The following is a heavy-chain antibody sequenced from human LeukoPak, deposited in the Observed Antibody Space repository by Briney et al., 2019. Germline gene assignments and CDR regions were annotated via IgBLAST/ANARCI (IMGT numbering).Heavy chain of an antibody. CDR3: ARDRRLSHYYDSSGYYFDY. J-gene: IGHJ4*02. Sequence: ASVKVSCKASGFTFTSYYMHWVRQAPGQGLEWMGIINPSGGSTSYAQKFQGRVTMTRDTSTSTVYMELSSLRSEDTAGYYCARDRRLSHYYDSSGYYFDYWGQGTLVTVSS. CDR1: GFTFTSYY. V-gene: IGHV1-46*01. D-gene: IGHD3-22*01. CDR2: INPSGGST.